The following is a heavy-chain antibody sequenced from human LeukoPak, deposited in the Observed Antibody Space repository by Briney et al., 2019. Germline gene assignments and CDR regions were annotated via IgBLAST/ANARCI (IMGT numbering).Heavy chain of an antibody. V-gene: IGHV3-7*01. CDR3: AREEYGDHLW. Sequence: GGSLRLSCAASGFTFRSYWMSWVRQAPGKGPEWVANIKQDGSDKYYVDSVKGRFTISRDNAENSLYLQMNSLRAEDTAVYYCAREEYGDHLWWGQGALVTVSS. CDR1: GFTFRSYW. J-gene: IGHJ4*02. D-gene: IGHD4-17*01. CDR2: IKQDGSDK.